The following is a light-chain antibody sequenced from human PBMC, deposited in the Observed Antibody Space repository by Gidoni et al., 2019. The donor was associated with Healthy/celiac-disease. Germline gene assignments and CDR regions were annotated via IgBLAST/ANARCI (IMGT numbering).Light chain of an antibody. Sequence: EIVLTQSPGTLSLSPGERATLSCRASQSVSSSYLAWYQQKPGQAPRLLIYGASSRATGNPDRFSGSGSGTDVTLTISRLEPEDFAVYYCQQYGSSPMYTFGQGTKLEIK. CDR1: QSVSSSY. J-gene: IGKJ2*01. V-gene: IGKV3-20*01. CDR3: QQYGSSPMYT. CDR2: GAS.